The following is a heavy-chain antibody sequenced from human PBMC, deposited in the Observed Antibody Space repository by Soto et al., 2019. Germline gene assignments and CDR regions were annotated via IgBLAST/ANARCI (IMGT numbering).Heavy chain of an antibody. CDR3: AREPLLLGYCSGGSCYSDAFDI. CDR2: INAGNGNT. V-gene: IGHV1-3*01. Sequence: ASVTVSCKASGYTFTRYAMHWVRQAPGQRLEWMGWINAGNGNTKYSQKFQGRVTITRDTSASTAYMELSSLRSEDTAVYYCAREPLLLGYCSGGSCYSDAFDIWGQGTMVTVSS. J-gene: IGHJ3*02. CDR1: GYTFTRYA. D-gene: IGHD2-15*01.